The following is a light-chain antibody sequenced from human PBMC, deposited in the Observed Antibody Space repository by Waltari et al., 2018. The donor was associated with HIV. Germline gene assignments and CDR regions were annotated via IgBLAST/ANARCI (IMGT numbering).Light chain of an antibody. CDR3: ASWDASLNGWV. Sequence: QSVVTQPPSVSGTPGQTVPISRSGITSTIGSKTVNWYQHPPGTAPKRLIYGNDQRPSGVPDRFSASKSGTSASLAISGLQSEDEADYYCASWDASLNGWVFGGGTKLTVL. V-gene: IGLV1-44*01. CDR2: GND. CDR1: TSTIGSKT. J-gene: IGLJ3*02.